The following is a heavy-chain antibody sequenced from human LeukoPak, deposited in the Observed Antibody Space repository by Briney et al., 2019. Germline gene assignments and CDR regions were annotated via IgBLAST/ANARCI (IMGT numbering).Heavy chain of an antibody. D-gene: IGHD3-10*01. V-gene: IGHV3-30*03. Sequence: GRSLRLSCAASGFTFSSYGMHWVRQAPGKGLEWVAVISYDGSNKYYADSVKGRFTISRDNSKNTLYLQMNSLRAEDTAVYYCARRGLLWFGELPNWFDPWGQGTLVTVSS. CDR1: GFTFSSYG. CDR2: ISYDGSNK. J-gene: IGHJ5*02. CDR3: ARRGLLWFGELPNWFDP.